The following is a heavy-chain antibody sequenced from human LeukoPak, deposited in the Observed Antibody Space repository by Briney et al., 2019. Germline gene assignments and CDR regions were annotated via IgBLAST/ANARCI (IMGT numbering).Heavy chain of an antibody. V-gene: IGHV1-2*06. CDR3: ARVSTTVLMLDY. CDR1: GYTFTGYY. J-gene: IGHJ4*02. CDR2: INPNSGGT. Sequence: GASVKVSCKPSGYTFTGYYMHWVRQAPGQGLEWMGRINPNSGGTNYAQKFQGRVTMTRDTSISTAYMELSRLRSDDTAVYYCARVSTTVLMLDYWGQGTLVTVSS. D-gene: IGHD4-23*01.